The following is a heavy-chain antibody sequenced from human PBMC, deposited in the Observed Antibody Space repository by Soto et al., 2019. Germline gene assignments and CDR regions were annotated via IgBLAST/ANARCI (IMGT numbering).Heavy chain of an antibody. Sequence: PGGSLRLSCTASGFTFGDYAMSWFRQAPGKGLEWVGFIRSKAYGGTTEYAASVKGRFTISRDDSKSIAYLQMNSLKTEDTAVYYCTRGPSSSSRVYYYYGMDVWGQGTTVTVSS. D-gene: IGHD6-6*01. J-gene: IGHJ6*02. CDR3: TRGPSSSSRVYYYYGMDV. V-gene: IGHV3-49*03. CDR1: GFTFGDYA. CDR2: IRSKAYGGTT.